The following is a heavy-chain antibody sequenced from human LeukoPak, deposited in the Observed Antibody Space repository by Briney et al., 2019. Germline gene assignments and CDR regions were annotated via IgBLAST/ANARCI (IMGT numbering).Heavy chain of an antibody. CDR2: MNPNSGNT. CDR3: ARVKSGNMRVDY. CDR1: GYTFTSYD. V-gene: IGHV1-8*03. Sequence: ASVKVSCKASGYTFTSYDINWVRQATGQGLEWMGWMNPNSGNTGYAQKFQGRVTITRNTSISTAYMELSSLRSEDTAVYYCARVKSGNMRVDYWGQGTLVTVSS. D-gene: IGHD1-1*01. J-gene: IGHJ4*02.